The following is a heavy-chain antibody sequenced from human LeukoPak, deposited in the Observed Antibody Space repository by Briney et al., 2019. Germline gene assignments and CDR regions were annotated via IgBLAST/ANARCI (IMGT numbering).Heavy chain of an antibody. CDR2: IYTSWST. V-gene: IGHV4-4*07. CDR1: GGSISSYY. D-gene: IGHD6-13*01. Sequence: SETLSLTCTVSGGSISSYYWGWIRPPAGKGLEWIGRIYTSWSTLYQPSLQSRVPMSVDTSKNQFSLRLSSVTAADTAVYYCARHARGISATGTRPFDYWGQETLVTVSS. J-gene: IGHJ4*02. CDR3: ARHARGISATGTRPFDY.